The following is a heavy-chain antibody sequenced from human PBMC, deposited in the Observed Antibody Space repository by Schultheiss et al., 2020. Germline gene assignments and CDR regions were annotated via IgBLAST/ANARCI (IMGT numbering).Heavy chain of an antibody. CDR3: ASTDYGDYVSFGY. Sequence: SETLSLTCTVSGGSISSYYWSWIRQPPGKGLEWIGYIYYSGSTNYNPSLKSRVTISVDTSKNQFSLKLSSVTAADTAVYYCASTDYGDYVSFGYWGQGTLVTVSS. CDR1: GGSISSYY. J-gene: IGHJ4*02. CDR2: IYYSGST. D-gene: IGHD4-17*01. V-gene: IGHV4-59*01.